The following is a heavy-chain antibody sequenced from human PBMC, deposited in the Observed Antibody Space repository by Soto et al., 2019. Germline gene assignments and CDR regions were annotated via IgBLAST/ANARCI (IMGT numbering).Heavy chain of an antibody. CDR3: AKDYGGKDGDY. CDR1: GGTFSSYT. Sequence: QVQLVQSGAEVKKPGSSVKVSCKACGGTFSSYTISWVRQAAGQGLEWMGRIIPILGIANYAQKFQGRVTITADKSTSTAYMELSSLRSEDTAVYYCAKDYGGKDGDYWGQGTLVTVSS. V-gene: IGHV1-69*08. D-gene: IGHD4-17*01. CDR2: IIPILGIA. J-gene: IGHJ4*02.